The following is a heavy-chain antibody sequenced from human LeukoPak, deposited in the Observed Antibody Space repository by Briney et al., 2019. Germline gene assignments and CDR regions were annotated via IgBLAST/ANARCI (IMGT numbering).Heavy chain of an antibody. D-gene: IGHD3-9*01. CDR2: IFYIVTT. CDR3: ARHGSSYYDILTGYYGAWYFDY. J-gene: IGHJ4*02. Sequence: PETLSLTCTVPVGSITSSSYYWGWVRQPPGRGMGWHRFIFYIVTTYYNPSLKSRVTISVDTSKNQFSLKLSSVTAADTAVYYCARHGSSYYDILTGYYGAWYFDYWGQGTLVTVSS. V-gene: IGHV4-39*01. CDR1: VGSITSSSYY.